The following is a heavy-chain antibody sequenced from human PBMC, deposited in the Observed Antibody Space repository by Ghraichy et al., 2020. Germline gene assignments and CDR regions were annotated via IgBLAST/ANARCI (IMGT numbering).Heavy chain of an antibody. CDR1: GGSISSYY. D-gene: IGHD3-10*01. CDR2: FYTSGDT. CDR3: ARAMVRGVLRWFDP. V-gene: IGHV4-4*07. J-gene: IGHJ5*02. Sequence: SETLSLTCTVSGGSISSYYWSWIRQPAGKGLEWIGRFYTSGDTNYNPSLKSRVTMSIDTSKNQFSLKLTSVTAADTAVYYCARAMVRGVLRWFDPWGQGTLVTVSS.